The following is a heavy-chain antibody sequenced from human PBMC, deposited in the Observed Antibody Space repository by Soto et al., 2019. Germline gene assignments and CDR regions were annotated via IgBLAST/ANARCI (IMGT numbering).Heavy chain of an antibody. CDR3: VRVYVRQYDY. J-gene: IGHJ4*02. D-gene: IGHD3-16*01. CDR2: ISSAGTFT. Sequence: QVQLVESGGGVVQPGTSLRLSCLVSGLPFSSHAMDWVRQAPGKGLEWLSIISSAGTFTYNAESVRGRFTISRDNSKNTLYLQMNNLSVEDTAVYYCVRVYVRQYDYWGQGTVVTVSS. CDR1: GLPFSSHA. V-gene: IGHV3-30-3*01.